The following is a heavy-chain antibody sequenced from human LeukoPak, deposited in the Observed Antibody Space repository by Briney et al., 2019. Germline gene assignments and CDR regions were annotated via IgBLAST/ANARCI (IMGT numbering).Heavy chain of an antibody. Sequence: PGGSLRLSCAASGFTFSSYGMSWVRQAPGKGLEWVSAISGSGGGTYYADSVKGRFTISRDNSKNTLYLQMNSLRAEDTAVYFCAKDGYYTDDAFDIWGQGTMVTVSS. D-gene: IGHD3-3*01. CDR3: AKDGYYTDDAFDI. V-gene: IGHV3-23*01. CDR2: ISGSGGGT. J-gene: IGHJ3*02. CDR1: GFTFSSYG.